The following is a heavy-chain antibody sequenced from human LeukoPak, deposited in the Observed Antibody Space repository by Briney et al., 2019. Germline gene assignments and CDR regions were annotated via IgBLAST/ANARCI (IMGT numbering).Heavy chain of an antibody. CDR2: ISYDGSNK. V-gene: IGHV3-30-3*01. Sequence: GGSLRLSCAASGFTFSSYAMHWVRQAPGKGLEWVAVISYDGSNKYYADSVKGRFTISRDNSKNTLYLQMNSLRAEDTAVYYCARVSKVAGHQDYYDGMDVWGQGTTVTVSS. D-gene: IGHD6-19*01. J-gene: IGHJ6*02. CDR1: GFTFSSYA. CDR3: ARVSKVAGHQDYYDGMDV.